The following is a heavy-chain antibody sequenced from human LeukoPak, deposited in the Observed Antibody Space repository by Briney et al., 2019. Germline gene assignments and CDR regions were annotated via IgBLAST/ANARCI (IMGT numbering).Heavy chain of an antibody. CDR2: IYYSGST. CDR1: GGSISSSSYY. Sequence: PSETLSLTCTVSGGSISSSSYYWGWIRQPPGKGLEWIGSIYYSGSTYYNPSLKSRVTISVDTSKNQFSLKLSSMTAADTAMYYCARVQPKGRYYPYIRSAFDIWGQGTMVTVSS. D-gene: IGHD3-10*01. J-gene: IGHJ3*02. V-gene: IGHV4-39*07. CDR3: ARVQPKGRYYPYIRSAFDI.